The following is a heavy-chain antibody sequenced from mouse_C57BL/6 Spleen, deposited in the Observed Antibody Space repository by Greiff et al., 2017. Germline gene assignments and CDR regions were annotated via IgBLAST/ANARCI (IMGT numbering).Heavy chain of an antibody. CDR3: ARVYGNYVLYYYDY. J-gene: IGHJ2*01. V-gene: IGHV1-52*01. CDR1: GYTFTSYW. D-gene: IGHD2-1*01. CDR2: IDPSDSET. Sequence: QVQLKQPGAELVRPGSSVKLSCKASGYTFTSYWMHWVKQRPIQGLEWIGNIDPSDSETHYNQKFKYKATLTVAKSSSTSYMQLSSLTSEDSAVYYCARVYGNYVLYYYDYWGKGTTLKVSS.